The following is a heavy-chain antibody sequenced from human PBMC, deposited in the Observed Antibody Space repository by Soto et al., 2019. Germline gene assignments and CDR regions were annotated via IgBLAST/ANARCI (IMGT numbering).Heavy chain of an antibody. Sequence: QVQLVQSGAEVKKPGASVKVSCKASGYTFTSYYMHWVRLAPGQGLEWMGIINPDGGGTSYAQQFQGRVIVTRDTSTSTVDMEMSSLRSEDTAVYYCAVGSNYLGMDVWGQGTTVTVSS. D-gene: IGHD4-4*01. J-gene: IGHJ6*02. CDR1: GYTFTSYY. V-gene: IGHV1-46*01. CDR3: AVGSNYLGMDV. CDR2: INPDGGGT.